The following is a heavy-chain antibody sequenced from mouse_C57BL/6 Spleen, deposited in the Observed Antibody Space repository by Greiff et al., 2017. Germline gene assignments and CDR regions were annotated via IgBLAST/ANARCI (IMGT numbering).Heavy chain of an antibody. Sequence: VHVKQSGPELVKPGASVKIPCKASGYTFTDYNMDWVKQSHGKSLEWIGDINPNNGGTIYNQKFKGKATLTVDKSSSTAYMELRSLTSEDTAVYYCAVATDAMDYWGQGTSVTVSS. CDR1: GYTFTDYN. J-gene: IGHJ4*01. CDR3: AVATDAMDY. D-gene: IGHD1-1*01. V-gene: IGHV1-18*01. CDR2: INPNNGGT.